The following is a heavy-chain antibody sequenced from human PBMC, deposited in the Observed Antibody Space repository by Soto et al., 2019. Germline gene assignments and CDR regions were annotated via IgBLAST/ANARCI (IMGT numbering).Heavy chain of an antibody. D-gene: IGHD1-7*01. Sequence: PGGSLRLSCAASGFTFSTYGMHWVRQAPGKGLEWVAVIWYDGSNKYYADSVKGRFTISRDNSKNTLYLQMNSLRAEDTAVYYCARFAIPANYYYWGQGTLVTVSS. V-gene: IGHV3-33*01. CDR3: ARFAIPANYYY. CDR2: IWYDGSNK. J-gene: IGHJ4*02. CDR1: GFTFSTYG.